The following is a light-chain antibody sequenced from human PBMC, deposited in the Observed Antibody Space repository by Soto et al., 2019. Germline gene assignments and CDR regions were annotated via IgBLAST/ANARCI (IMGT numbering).Light chain of an antibody. CDR1: QIVRSS. V-gene: IGKV3-11*01. CDR2: DAS. J-gene: IGKJ5*01. Sequence: EIVLTQSPGTLSLSPGERATLFCRASQIVRSSLAWYQQKPGQAPRLLIYDASKRATGIPARFSGSGSGTDFTLTISSLEPEDFAVYYCQQHNQWPITFGQGTRLEIK. CDR3: QQHNQWPIT.